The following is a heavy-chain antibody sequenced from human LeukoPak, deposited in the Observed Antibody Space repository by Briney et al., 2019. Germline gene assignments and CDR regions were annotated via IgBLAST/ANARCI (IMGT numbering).Heavy chain of an antibody. D-gene: IGHD3-10*01. CDR1: GFTFSSYA. CDR3: AKVMTRTMVRGVPPSDY. Sequence: GGSLRLSCAASGFTFSSYAMSWVRQAPGKGLEWVSAISGSGGSTYYADSVKGRFTISRDHSKNTLYLQMNSLRAEDTAVYYCAKVMTRTMVRGVPPSDYWGQGTLVTVSS. J-gene: IGHJ4*02. V-gene: IGHV3-23*01. CDR2: ISGSGGST.